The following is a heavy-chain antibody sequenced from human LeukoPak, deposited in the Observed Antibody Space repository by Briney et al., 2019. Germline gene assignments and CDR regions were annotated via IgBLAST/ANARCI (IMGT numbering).Heavy chain of an antibody. V-gene: IGHV3-30*02. CDR3: AKDILRYFDSSFVF. Sequence: GGSLRLSCAASGFTFSSCGMHWVRQAPGKGLDWVAFIRYDGSSKYYADSVKGRFTISRDNYQNTLYLQMKSLRAEDTALYYCAKDILRYFDSSFVFWGQGTLVTVSS. D-gene: IGHD3-9*01. CDR2: IRYDGSSK. J-gene: IGHJ4*02. CDR1: GFTFSSCG.